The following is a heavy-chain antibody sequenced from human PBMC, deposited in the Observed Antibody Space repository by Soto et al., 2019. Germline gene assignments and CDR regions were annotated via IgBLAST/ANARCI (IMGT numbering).Heavy chain of an antibody. V-gene: IGHV3-23*01. J-gene: IGHJ6*02. CDR1: GFTFSSYA. Sequence: PGGSLRLSCAASGFTFSSYAMSWVRQAPGKGLEWVSAISGSGGSTYYADSVKGRFTISRDNSKNTLYLQMNSLRAEDTAVYYCAKVGGGGYYYYSMDVWGQGTTVTVSS. CDR2: ISGSGGST. CDR3: AKVGGGGYYYYSMDV. D-gene: IGHD1-26*01.